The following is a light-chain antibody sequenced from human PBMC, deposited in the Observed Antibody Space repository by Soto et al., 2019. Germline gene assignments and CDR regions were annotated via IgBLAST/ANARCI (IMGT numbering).Light chain of an antibody. V-gene: IGLV2-11*01. J-gene: IGLJ2*01. CDR2: DVT. CDR3: CSYAGSHTVI. CDR1: SSDVGAYKY. Sequence: QSALTQPRSVSGSPGQSVTISCTGTSSDVGAYKYVSWHQHHPGKVPELIIYDVTKRPSGVPDRFSGSKSGNTASLTISGLQTEDEADYYCCSYAGSHTVIFGGGTKLTVL.